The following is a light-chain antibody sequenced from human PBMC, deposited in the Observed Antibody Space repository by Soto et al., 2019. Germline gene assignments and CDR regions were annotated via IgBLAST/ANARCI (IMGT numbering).Light chain of an antibody. Sequence: DIQMTQSPSSLYASVGERVTITCRASQGMSKYLAGYQQKPGNVPKVLIYAASTLQSGVPFRFSGSGSGTDFTLTISSLQHEDVATYYCQKYNSAPPTFGQGPKVQIK. CDR2: AAS. CDR1: QGMSKY. V-gene: IGKV1-27*01. J-gene: IGKJ1*01. CDR3: QKYNSAPPT.